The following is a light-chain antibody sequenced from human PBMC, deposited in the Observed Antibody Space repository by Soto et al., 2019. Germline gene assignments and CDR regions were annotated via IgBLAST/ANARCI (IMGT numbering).Light chain of an antibody. CDR2: AAS. V-gene: IGKV1-9*01. Sequence: IQLTQSPSSLSASVGARVTISCRASQGIANFLAWYQQKPGKAPKLLIYAASTLQSGVPSRFSGSGSGTDFTLTISSLQPEDFATYYCQHLNSFPIPFGPGTKVDIK. CDR1: QGIANF. J-gene: IGKJ3*01. CDR3: QHLNSFPIP.